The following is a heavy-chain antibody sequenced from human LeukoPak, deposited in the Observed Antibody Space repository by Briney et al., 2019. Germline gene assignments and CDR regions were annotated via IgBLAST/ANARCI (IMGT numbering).Heavy chain of an antibody. J-gene: IGHJ4*02. CDR3: ARAGNNWSFDY. CDR2: IYYRGNT. Sequence: PSETLSLTCSVSGGSSSNYYWSWIRQPPGKGLEWIGYIYYRGNTNYNPSLKSRVTMAVDTSKNQFSLKVSSVTAADTAVYYCARAGNNWSFDYWGQGTLVTVSS. V-gene: IGHV4-59*01. D-gene: IGHD1-1*01. CDR1: GGSSSNYY.